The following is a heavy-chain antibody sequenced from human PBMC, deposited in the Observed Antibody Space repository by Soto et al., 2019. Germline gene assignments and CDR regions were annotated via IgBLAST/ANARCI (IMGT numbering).Heavy chain of an antibody. CDR3: ARVVASFWHFDL. D-gene: IGHD3-10*01. CDR2: IRNKANSYTT. Sequence: EVPLVESGGGLVQPGGSLRLSCAASGFTFSDHYMDWVRQAPGKGLEWVGRIRNKANSYTTEYAASVKGRFTISRDDSKNSLYLQMNSLKTEDTAVYYCARVVASFWHFDLWGRGTLVTVSS. J-gene: IGHJ2*01. CDR1: GFTFSDHY. V-gene: IGHV3-72*01.